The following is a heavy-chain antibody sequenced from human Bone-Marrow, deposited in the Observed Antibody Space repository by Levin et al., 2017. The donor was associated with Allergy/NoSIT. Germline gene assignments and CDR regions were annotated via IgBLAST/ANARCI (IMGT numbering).Heavy chain of an antibody. CDR1: GYVFNIYW. CDR3: ARLMTVVAASPYYFDY. Sequence: GESLKISCEASGYVFNIYWIGWVRQVPGKGLEWVCIIYPGDSDPRYSPSFQGPVTVSADKSTHPVYLQWTNLKAPDTAMYYCARLMTVVAASPYYFDYWGQGALVTVSS. J-gene: IGHJ4*02. CDR2: IYPGDSDP. V-gene: IGHV5-51*01. D-gene: IGHD2-15*01.